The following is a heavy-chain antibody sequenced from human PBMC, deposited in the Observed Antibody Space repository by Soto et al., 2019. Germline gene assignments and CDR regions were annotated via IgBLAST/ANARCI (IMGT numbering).Heavy chain of an antibody. D-gene: IGHD6-6*01. CDR2: INPSGGST. J-gene: IGHJ4*02. CDR3: ARDVESIEARPGRFDY. CDR1: GYTFTSYY. Sequence: ASVKVSFKASGYTFTSYYMHWVRQAPGQGLEWMGIINPSGGSTSYAQKFQGRVTMTRDTSTSTVYMELSSLRSEDTPVYYCARDVESIEARPGRFDYWGQGTLVTVSS. V-gene: IGHV1-46*01.